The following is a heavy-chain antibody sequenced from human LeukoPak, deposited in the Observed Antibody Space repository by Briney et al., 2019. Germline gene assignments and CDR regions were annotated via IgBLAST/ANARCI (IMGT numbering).Heavy chain of an antibody. CDR3: ARGRIFGVVIDYYYMDV. V-gene: IGHV5-51*01. CDR1: GYRFTSYW. D-gene: IGHD3-3*01. Sequence: GESLKISCKGSGYRFTSYWIGWVRQMPGKGLEWMGIVYPGDSDTRYSPSFQGQVTISADKSISTAYLQWSSLKASDTAMYYCARGRIFGVVIDYYYMDVWGKGTTVTVSS. CDR2: VYPGDSDT. J-gene: IGHJ6*03.